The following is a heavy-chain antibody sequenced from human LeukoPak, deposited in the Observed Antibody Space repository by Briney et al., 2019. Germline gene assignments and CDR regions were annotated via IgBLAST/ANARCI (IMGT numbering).Heavy chain of an antibody. CDR1: GYTFTGYY. J-gene: IGHJ5*02. Sequence: ASVKVSCKASGYTFTGYYMHWVRQAPGQGLEWMGWINPNSGGTNYAQKFQGRVTMTRDTSISTAYMELSRLRSDGTAVYYCARDPVEGIAAAGGLDPWGQGTLVTVSS. CDR2: INPNSGGT. D-gene: IGHD6-13*01. CDR3: ARDPVEGIAAAGGLDP. V-gene: IGHV1-2*02.